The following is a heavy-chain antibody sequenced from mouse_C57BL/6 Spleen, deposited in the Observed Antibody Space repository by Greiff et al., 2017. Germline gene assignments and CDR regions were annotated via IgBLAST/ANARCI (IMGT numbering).Heavy chain of an antibody. CDR3: TRLYYYAMDY. CDR1: GYTFTDYE. J-gene: IGHJ4*01. V-gene: IGHV1-15*01. CDR2: IDPETGGT. Sequence: LVESGAELVRPGASVTLSCKASGYTFTDYEMHWVKQTPVHGLEWIGAIDPETGGTAYNQKFKGKAILTADKSSSTAYMELRSLTSEDSAVYYCTRLYYYAMDYWGQGTSVTVSS.